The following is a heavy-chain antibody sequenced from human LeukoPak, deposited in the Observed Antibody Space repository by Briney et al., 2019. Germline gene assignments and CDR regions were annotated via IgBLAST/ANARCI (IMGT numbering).Heavy chain of an antibody. CDR2: IKQGGSEK. CDR1: GFTFSNYW. D-gene: IGHD2-15*01. CDR3: ARARYCSGTSCYFDY. Sequence: GGSLRLSCAASGFTFSNYWMSWLRQAPGKGLEWVSNIKQGGSEKYYVDSVKGRFAISRDNAKNSLYLQMHSMRAQDFAVYYSARARYCSGTSCYFDYWGQGTLVTVSS. J-gene: IGHJ4*02. V-gene: IGHV3-7*01.